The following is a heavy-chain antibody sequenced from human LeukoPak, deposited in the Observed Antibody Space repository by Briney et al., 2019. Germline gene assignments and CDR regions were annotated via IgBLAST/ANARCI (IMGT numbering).Heavy chain of an antibody. J-gene: IGHJ4*02. CDR3: ARVRKPTKNSGYYLDY. CDR1: GFTFSSSG. D-gene: IGHD2-21*01. CDR2: IWEDGSVN. Sequence: GGSLRLSCAVSGFTFSSSGVHWVRQAPGKGPEWVAVIWEDGSVNYYPDSVKGRFTISRDKSRNTLYLQMNSLRAEDTAVYYCARVRKPTKNSGYYLDYWGQGTLVTVSS. V-gene: IGHV3-33*01.